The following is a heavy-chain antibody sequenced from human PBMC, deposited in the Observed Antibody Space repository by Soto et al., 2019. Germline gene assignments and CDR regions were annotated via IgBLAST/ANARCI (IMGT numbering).Heavy chain of an antibody. J-gene: IGHJ4*02. CDR2: IWYDGSNK. Sequence: PGGSLRLSCAASGFTFSSYGMHWVRQAPGKGLEWVAVIWYDGSNKYYADSVKGRFTISRDNSKNTLYLQMNSLRAEDTAVYYCARGTLLWFGELNSSIDYWGQGTLVTVSS. CDR3: ARGTLLWFGELNSSIDY. D-gene: IGHD3-10*01. V-gene: IGHV3-33*01. CDR1: GFTFSSYG.